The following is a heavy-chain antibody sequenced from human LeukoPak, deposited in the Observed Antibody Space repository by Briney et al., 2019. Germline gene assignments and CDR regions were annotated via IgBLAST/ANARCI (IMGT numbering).Heavy chain of an antibody. J-gene: IGHJ4*02. V-gene: IGHV3-7*01. CDR2: IKKDGSEK. CDR1: GFTFSSYG. CDR3: ARHLSGVTGYTYGRGIDY. D-gene: IGHD5-18*01. Sequence: GGSLRLSCAASGFTFSSYGMHWVRQAPGKGLEWVANIKKDGSEKYYVDSVKGRFTISRDNAKKSLYLQMISLRAEDTAVYYCARHLSGVTGYTYGRGIDYWGQGTLVPVSS.